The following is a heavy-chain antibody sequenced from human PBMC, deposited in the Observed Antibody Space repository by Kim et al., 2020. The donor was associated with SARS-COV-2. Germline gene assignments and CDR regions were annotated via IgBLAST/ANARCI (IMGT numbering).Heavy chain of an antibody. V-gene: IGHV7-4-1*02. J-gene: IGHJ2*01. CDR2: RNTNTGTP. CDR3: AARYSSSYFDL. CDR1: ESIFTSIA. D-gene: IGHD6-13*01. Sequence: ASESIFTSIAIHWVRQAPGQGLGWMGWRNTNTGTPTYARGFTGRFVFSLDTSVSTAHLQISSLRADDTAVYFCAARYSSSYFDLWGRGTLAT.